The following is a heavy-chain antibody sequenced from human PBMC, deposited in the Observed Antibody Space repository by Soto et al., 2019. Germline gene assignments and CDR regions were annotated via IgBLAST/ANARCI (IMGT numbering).Heavy chain of an antibody. CDR3: ARDAAYDVLIGYMDV. CDR2: LWHDETYQ. CDR1: GFTFSSYG. V-gene: IGHV3-33*01. D-gene: IGHD3-9*01. J-gene: IGHJ6*02. Sequence: QVQLVESGGGVVQPGRSLRLSCAASGFTFSSYGMHWVRQAPGKGLEWVAVLWHDETYQYYADSVKGRFTISRDNSKNTLYLQMNNLRADDTAVYFCARDAAYDVLIGYMDVWGQGTTVTVSS.